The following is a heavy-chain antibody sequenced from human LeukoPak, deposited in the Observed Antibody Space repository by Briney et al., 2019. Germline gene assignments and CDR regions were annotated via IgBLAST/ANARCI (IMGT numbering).Heavy chain of an antibody. J-gene: IGHJ4*02. Sequence: GGSLRLSCAASGFTFSSYAMSWVRQAPGKGLEWVSAISGSGGSTYYADSVKGRFTISRDNSKNTLYLQMNSLGAEGTAVYYCAKGGRYYYDSSGYRDYFDYWGQGTLVTVSS. CDR3: AKGGRYYYDSSGYRDYFDY. CDR2: ISGSGGST. D-gene: IGHD3-22*01. CDR1: GFTFSSYA. V-gene: IGHV3-23*01.